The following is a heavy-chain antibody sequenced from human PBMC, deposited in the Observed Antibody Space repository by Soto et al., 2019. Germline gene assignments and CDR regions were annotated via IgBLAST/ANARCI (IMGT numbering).Heavy chain of an antibody. CDR1: GFTFSSYA. CDR3: AREYAVVVVAAPRGMDV. J-gene: IGHJ6*02. CDR2: ISYDGSNK. Sequence: QVQLVESGGGVVQPGRSLRLSCAASGFTFSSYAMHWVRQAPGKGLEWVAVISYDGSNKYYADSVKGRFTISRDNSKKXXYLQMNGLRAEDTAVYYCAREYAVVVVAAPRGMDVWGQGTTVTVSS. D-gene: IGHD2-15*01. V-gene: IGHV3-30-3*01.